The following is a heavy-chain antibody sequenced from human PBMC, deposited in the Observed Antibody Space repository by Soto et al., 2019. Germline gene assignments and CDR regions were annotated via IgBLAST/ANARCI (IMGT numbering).Heavy chain of an antibody. CDR3: ARNMDYYYGPGSGNGHGF. V-gene: IGHV1-2*02. Sequence: QVQLVQSGAEVKEPGDSVRVSCEASGYTFTAYYIHWVRQAPGQGLERMGWINPKFGDTTYAQDLQGRDSMTRDMSISTVYMELSRLTSDDTAIYYCARNMDYYYGPGSGNGHGFWGQGTAVTVFS. CDR2: INPKFGDT. CDR1: GYTFTAYY. D-gene: IGHD3-10*01. J-gene: IGHJ6*02.